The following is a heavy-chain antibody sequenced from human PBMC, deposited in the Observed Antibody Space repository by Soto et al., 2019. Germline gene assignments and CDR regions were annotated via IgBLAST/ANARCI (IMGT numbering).Heavy chain of an antibody. J-gene: IGHJ6*02. CDR2: INHSGST. Sequence: SETLSLTCAVYGGSFSGYYWSWIRQPPGKGLEWIGEINHSGSTNYNPSLKSRVTISVDTSKNQFSLKLSSVTAADTAVYYCARGGKGYSYGQGPDYYYYGMDVWGQGTTVTVSS. V-gene: IGHV4-34*01. D-gene: IGHD5-18*01. CDR3: ARGGKGYSYGQGPDYYYYGMDV. CDR1: GGSFSGYY.